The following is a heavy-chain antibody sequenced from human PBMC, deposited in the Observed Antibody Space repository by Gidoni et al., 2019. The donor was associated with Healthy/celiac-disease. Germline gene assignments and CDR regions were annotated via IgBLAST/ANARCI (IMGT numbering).Heavy chain of an antibody. V-gene: IGHV1-3*01. CDR2: INAGNGNT. CDR1: GYTFHSYA. D-gene: IGHD2-15*01. CDR3: ARGYCSGGSCYPLGY. Sequence: QVQLVQSGAEVKKPGASVKVSCKASGYTFHSYAMHRVRQAPGQRREWMGWINAGNGNTKYAQKFQGRVTITRDTSASTAYMELSSLRSEDTAVYYCARGYCSGGSCYPLGYWGQGPLVTVSS. J-gene: IGHJ4*02.